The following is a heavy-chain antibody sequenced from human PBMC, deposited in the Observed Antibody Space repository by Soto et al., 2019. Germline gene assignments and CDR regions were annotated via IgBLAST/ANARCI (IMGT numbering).Heavy chain of an antibody. CDR1: GYTFTGYY. CDR2: INPNSGGT. V-gene: IGHV1-2*02. Sequence: QVQLVQSGAEVKKPGASVKVSCKASGYTFTGYYMHWVRQAPGQGLEWMGWINPNSGGTNYAQKFQGRVTMTRDTSISTAYMELSRLRSDDTAVYYCARVPGGTMIKGSFDYWGQGTLVTVSS. D-gene: IGHD3-22*01. CDR3: ARVPGGTMIKGSFDY. J-gene: IGHJ4*02.